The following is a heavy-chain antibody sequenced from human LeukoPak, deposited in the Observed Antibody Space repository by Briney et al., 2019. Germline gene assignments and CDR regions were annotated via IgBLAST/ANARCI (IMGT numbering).Heavy chain of an antibody. CDR3: VRATRY. J-gene: IGHJ4*02. CDR1: GFTFSTYV. V-gene: IGHV3-64D*06. Sequence: GGSLRLSCSVSGFTFSTYVMHWVRQAPGKGLEYVSAISSNGDNTYYADSVKGRFTISRDNSKNTLYLQIRSLSADDTAVYYCVRATRYWRQGTLVSVFS. CDR2: ISSNGDNT.